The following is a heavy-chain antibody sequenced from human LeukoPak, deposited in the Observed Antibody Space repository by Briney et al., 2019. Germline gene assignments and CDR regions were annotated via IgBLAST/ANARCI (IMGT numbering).Heavy chain of an antibody. CDR2: VSYDGTKK. CDR1: GITFSRYG. CDR3: ASSRYYFDSRGYYQTNDAFDL. V-gene: IGHV3-33*01. J-gene: IGHJ3*01. D-gene: IGHD3-22*01. Sequence: RTGGSLRLSCVASGITFSRYGMHWVRQAPGKGLEWVAVVSYDGTKKYYSDSVKCRFTISRDNSENMVYLQMNSLRAEDTAVYYSASSRYYFDSRGYYQTNDAFDLWGQGTTVTVSS.